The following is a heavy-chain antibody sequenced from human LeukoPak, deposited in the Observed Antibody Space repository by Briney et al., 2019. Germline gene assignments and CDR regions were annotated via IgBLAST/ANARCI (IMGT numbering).Heavy chain of an antibody. D-gene: IGHD3-22*01. J-gene: IGHJ3*02. CDR1: GGSISSYY. CDR2: IYYSGST. V-gene: IGHV4-59*12. CDR3: ARPYAHYYDTRRGAFDI. Sequence: SETLSLTCTVSGGSISSYYWSWIRQPPGKGLEWIGYIYYSGSTNYNPSLKSRVTISVDTSKNQFSLKLSSVTAADTAVYYCARPYAHYYDTRRGAFDIWGQGTMVTVSS.